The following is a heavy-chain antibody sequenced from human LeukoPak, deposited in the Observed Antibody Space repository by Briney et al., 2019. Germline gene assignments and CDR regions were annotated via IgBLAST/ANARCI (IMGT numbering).Heavy chain of an antibody. Sequence: SQTLSLTCTVSGGSISSTDYYWSWIRQPPGKGLEWIGYIYYSGSTYYNPSLKSRVTISIDTSKNQFSLKLSSVTAADTAVYYCARGTGIVGATPFDYWGQGTLVTVSS. D-gene: IGHD1-26*01. J-gene: IGHJ4*02. CDR3: ARGTGIVGATPFDY. CDR1: GGSISSTDYY. V-gene: IGHV4-30-4*01. CDR2: IYYSGST.